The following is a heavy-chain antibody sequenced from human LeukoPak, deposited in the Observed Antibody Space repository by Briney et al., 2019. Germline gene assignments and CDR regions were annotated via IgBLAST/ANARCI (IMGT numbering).Heavy chain of an antibody. CDR3: ARAEMATITPHSDY. CDR2: IYTSGST. D-gene: IGHD5-24*01. CDR1: GGSISSYY. J-gene: IGHJ4*02. Sequence: SETLSLTCTVSGGSISSYYWSWIRQPPGKGLEWIGYIYTSGSTNYNPSLKSRVTISVDTSKNQFSLKLSSVTAVDTAVYYCARAEMATITPHSDYWGQGTLVTVSS. V-gene: IGHV4-4*09.